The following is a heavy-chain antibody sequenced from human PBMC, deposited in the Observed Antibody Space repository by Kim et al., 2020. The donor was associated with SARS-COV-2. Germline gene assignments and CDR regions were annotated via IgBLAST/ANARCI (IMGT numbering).Heavy chain of an antibody. CDR1: GFTFSSYG. D-gene: IGHD3-16*01. CDR2: ISYDGSNK. CDR3: AKDLTSAFWYFDL. J-gene: IGHJ2*01. V-gene: IGHV3-30*18. Sequence: GGSLRLSCAASGFTFSSYGMHWVRQAPGKGLEWVAVISYDGSNKYYADSVKGRFTISRDNSKNTLYLQMNSLRAEDTAVYYCAKDLTSAFWYFDLWGRGTLVTVSS.